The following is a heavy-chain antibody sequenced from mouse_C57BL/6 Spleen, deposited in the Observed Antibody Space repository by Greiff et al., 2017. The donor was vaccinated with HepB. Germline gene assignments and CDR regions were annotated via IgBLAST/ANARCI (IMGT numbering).Heavy chain of an antibody. CDR1: GYTFTDYN. D-gene: IGHD1-1*02. CDR2: INPNNGGT. J-gene: IGHJ4*01. V-gene: IGHV1-18*01. Sequence: VQLQQSGPELVKPGASVKIPCKASGYTFTDYNMDWVKQSHGKSLEWIGDINPNNGGTIYNQKFKGKATVTVDKSSSTAYMELRSLTSEDTAVYYCARRIWSYAMDYWGQGTSVTVSS. CDR3: ARRIWSYAMDY.